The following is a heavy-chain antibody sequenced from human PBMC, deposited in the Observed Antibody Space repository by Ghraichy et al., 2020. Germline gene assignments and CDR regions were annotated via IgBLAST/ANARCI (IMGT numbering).Heavy chain of an antibody. V-gene: IGHV4-39*01. Sequence: SETLSLTCTVSGGSISSSSYYWGWIRQPPGKGLEWIGSIYYSGSTYYNPSLKSRVTISVDTSKNQFSLKLSSVTAADTAVYYCARAPRYYDFWSAQRDHCDYGMDVWSQGTTVTVS. D-gene: IGHD3-3*01. J-gene: IGHJ6*02. CDR2: IYYSGST. CDR1: GGSISSSSYY. CDR3: ARAPRYYDFWSAQRDHCDYGMDV.